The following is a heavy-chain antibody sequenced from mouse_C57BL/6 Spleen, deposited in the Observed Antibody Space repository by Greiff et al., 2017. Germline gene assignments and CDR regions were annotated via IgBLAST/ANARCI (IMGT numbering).Heavy chain of an antibody. D-gene: IGHD2-4*01. CDR1: GFSLTSYG. J-gene: IGHJ4*01. Sequence: VQGVESGPGLVQPSQSLSITCTVSGFSLTSYGVHWVRQSPGKGLEWLGVIWRGGSTDYNAAFMSRLSITKDNSKSQVFFKMNSLQADDTAIYYCAKIYYDYHYAMDYWGQGTSVTVSS. V-gene: IGHV2-5*01. CDR2: IWRGGST. CDR3: AKIYYDYHYAMDY.